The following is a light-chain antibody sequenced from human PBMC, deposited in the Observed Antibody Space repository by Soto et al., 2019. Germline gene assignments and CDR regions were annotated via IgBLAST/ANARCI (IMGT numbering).Light chain of an antibody. V-gene: IGKV1-39*01. Sequence: DIHMTQSRSSLSAWVGDTINISGGASQSISSYLNWYQQKPGKAPKLLIYAASSLQSGVPSRFSGSGSGTDFTLTISSLQPEDFATYYCQQSYSTPRTFGQGTKVDI. CDR2: AAS. CDR1: QSISSY. CDR3: QQSYSTPRT. J-gene: IGKJ1*01.